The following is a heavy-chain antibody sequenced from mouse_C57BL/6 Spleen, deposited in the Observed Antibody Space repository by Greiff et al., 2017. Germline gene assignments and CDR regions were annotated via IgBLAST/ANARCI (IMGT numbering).Heavy chain of an antibody. D-gene: IGHD2-1*01. V-gene: IGHV1-26*01. Sequence: EVQLQQSGPELVKPGASVKISCKASGYTFTDYYMNWVKQSHGKSLEWIGDINPNNGGTSYNQKFKGKATLTVDKSSSTAYMELRSLTSEDSAVYYCARGGGNYGGYYAMDYWGQGTSVTVSS. CDR2: INPNNGGT. J-gene: IGHJ4*01. CDR3: ARGGGNYGGYYAMDY. CDR1: GYTFTDYY.